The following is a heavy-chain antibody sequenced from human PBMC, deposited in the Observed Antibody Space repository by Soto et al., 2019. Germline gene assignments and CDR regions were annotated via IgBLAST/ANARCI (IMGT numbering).Heavy chain of an antibody. CDR1: GFTFSSYA. CDR3: AKASGWFGEFDY. J-gene: IGHJ4*02. V-gene: IGHV3-23*01. CDR2: ISGSGGST. Sequence: EVQLLESGGGLVQPGGSLRLSCAASGFTFSSYAMSWVRQAPGKGLEWVSAISGSGGSTYYADSVKGRFPISRDNSKNTPYMQMNSLRAEDTAVYYCAKASGWFGEFDYWGQGTLVTVSS. D-gene: IGHD3-10*01.